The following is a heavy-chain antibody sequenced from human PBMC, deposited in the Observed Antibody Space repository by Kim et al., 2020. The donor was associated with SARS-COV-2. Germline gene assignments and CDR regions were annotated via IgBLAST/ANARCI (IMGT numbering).Heavy chain of an antibody. Sequence: LKSRVTISVDTSKNQFSLKLSSVTAADTAVYYCAREVGGRGYYYYYGMDVWGQGTTVTVSS. D-gene: IGHD2-15*01. J-gene: IGHJ6*02. V-gene: IGHV4-59*01. CDR3: AREVGGRGYYYYYGMDV.